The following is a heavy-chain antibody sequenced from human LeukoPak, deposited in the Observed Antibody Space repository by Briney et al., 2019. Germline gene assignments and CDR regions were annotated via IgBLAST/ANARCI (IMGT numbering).Heavy chain of an antibody. V-gene: IGHV3-23*01. CDR3: AKDIEYSYGSRFDY. CDR2: ISGSGGST. J-gene: IGHJ4*02. Sequence: PGGSLRLSCAASGFTFSSYAMSWVRQAPGKGLEWVSAISGSGGSTYYADSVKGRFTISRDNSKNTLYLQMNSLRAEDTTVYYCAKDIEYSYGSRFDYWGQGTLVTVSS. CDR1: GFTFSSYA. D-gene: IGHD5-18*01.